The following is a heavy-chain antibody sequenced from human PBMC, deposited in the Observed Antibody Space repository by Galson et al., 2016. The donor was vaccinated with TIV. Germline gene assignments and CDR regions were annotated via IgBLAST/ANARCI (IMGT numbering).Heavy chain of an antibody. CDR1: GFTFSSYA. Sequence: SLRLSCAASGFTFSSYALHWVRQAPGKALEWVGGISNDGSDEYCADSVKGRFTISRDKSKNTLSLQMVSLRTEDTAVYCCARDPTGGSYHFDYWGQGALVIVS. CDR2: ISNDGSDE. V-gene: IGHV3-30*04. D-gene: IGHD7-27*01. J-gene: IGHJ4*02. CDR3: ARDPTGGSYHFDY.